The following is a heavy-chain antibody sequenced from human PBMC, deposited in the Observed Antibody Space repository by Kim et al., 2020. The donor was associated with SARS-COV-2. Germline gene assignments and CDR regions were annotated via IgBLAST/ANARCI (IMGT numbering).Heavy chain of an antibody. CDR1: GGSISSSSYY. Sequence: SETLSLTCTVSGGSISSSSYYWGWIRQPPGKGLEWIGSIYYSGSTYYNPSLKSRVTISVDTSKNQFSLKLSSVTAADTAVYYCARQPLGVVAPRYYFDYWGQGTLVTVSS. J-gene: IGHJ4*02. V-gene: IGHV4-39*01. CDR2: IYYSGST. CDR3: ARQPLGVVAPRYYFDY. D-gene: IGHD3-22*01.